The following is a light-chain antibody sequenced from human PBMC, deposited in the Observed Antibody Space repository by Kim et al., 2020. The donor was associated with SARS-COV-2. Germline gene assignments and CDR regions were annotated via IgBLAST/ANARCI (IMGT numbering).Light chain of an antibody. CDR2: DAS. CDR3: QQHSNWLT. CDR1: QSISNY. Sequence: SLSPGARATLSCRASQSISNYLAWYQLKPGQPPRLLIYDASNRATGIPARFSGSRSGTDFTLTISSLEPEDFAVYFCQQHSNWLTFGGGTKVDIK. V-gene: IGKV3-11*01. J-gene: IGKJ4*01.